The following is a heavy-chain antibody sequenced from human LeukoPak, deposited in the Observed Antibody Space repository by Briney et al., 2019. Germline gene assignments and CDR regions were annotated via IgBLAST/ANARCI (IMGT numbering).Heavy chain of an antibody. D-gene: IGHD2-2*01. Sequence: ASPRVSCTASRYTFTRYVVSCVPQAPGQGVEWRGWIGASIGNTQSTQTLQGRVTIPTDTSPTTAYTELRSLRSHDTAAYYCARDGLVPAASGVGFYYGMDVWGQGTTVTVSP. J-gene: IGHJ6*01. CDR1: RYTFTRYV. CDR3: ARDGLVPAASGVGFYYGMDV. V-gene: IGHV1-18*01. CDR2: IGASIGNT.